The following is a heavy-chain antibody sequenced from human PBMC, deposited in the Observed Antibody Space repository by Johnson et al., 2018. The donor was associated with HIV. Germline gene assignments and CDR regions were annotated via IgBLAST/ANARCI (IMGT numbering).Heavy chain of an antibody. J-gene: IGHJ3*02. Sequence: VPLVDSRGSFVKPEGSLRLSRAASGFTLSNAWMTWVRQAPGKGLEWVGRIKSKTDGGTTDYAAPVKARFTISRDDSKNTLYLQMSSLKTEDTAVYYCTLVGLEGSDAFDIWGQGTMVTVSS. CDR2: IKSKTDGGTT. CDR1: GFTLSNAW. D-gene: IGHD2-21*01. V-gene: IGHV3-15*01. CDR3: TLVGLEGSDAFDI.